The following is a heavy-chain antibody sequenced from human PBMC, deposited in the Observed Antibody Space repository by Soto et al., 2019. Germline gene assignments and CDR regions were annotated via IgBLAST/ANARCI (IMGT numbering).Heavy chain of an antibody. D-gene: IGHD4-17*01. CDR3: ARGGSYGDFFDY. Sequence: SETLSFTCTVSGGSMSSNYWTWIRQSPGKGLEWIGYIYYTGSTKYNPSLKSRVTISLDTSKNQFSLRLTSVTSADTAVYYCARGGSYGDFFDYWGQGAQVTVSS. CDR1: GGSMSSNY. J-gene: IGHJ4*02. V-gene: IGHV4-59*01. CDR2: IYYTGST.